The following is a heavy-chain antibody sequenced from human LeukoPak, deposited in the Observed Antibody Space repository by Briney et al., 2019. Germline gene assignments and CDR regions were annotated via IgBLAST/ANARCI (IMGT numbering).Heavy chain of an antibody. V-gene: IGHV3-74*01. D-gene: IGHD3-3*01. J-gene: IGHJ4*02. Sequence: GGSLRLSCADSGFSFSVFWMHWVRQVPGKGLEWVSRIRSDGSTTDYADSVKGRFTISRDNARNTLYLQMNSLRVEDTAVYYCTRDWRNMAFDHWGQGTLVTVSP. CDR3: TRDWRNMAFDH. CDR2: IRSDGSTT. CDR1: GFSFSVFW.